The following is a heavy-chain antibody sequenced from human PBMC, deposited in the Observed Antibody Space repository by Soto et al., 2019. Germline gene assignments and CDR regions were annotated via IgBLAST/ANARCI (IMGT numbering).Heavy chain of an antibody. Sequence: SETLSLTCTVSGDSINSADYYWSWLRRPPWKGLEWIGYIYYSRSDYYNPSLGRRATITIDTSRNQFPLNLMSVTAADTAVYYCARVVQFYDSSGYSFYYFDYWGQGALVTVSS. D-gene: IGHD3-22*01. J-gene: IGHJ4*02. CDR2: IYYSRSD. V-gene: IGHV4-30-4*01. CDR3: ARVVQFYDSSGYSFYYFDY. CDR1: GDSINSADYY.